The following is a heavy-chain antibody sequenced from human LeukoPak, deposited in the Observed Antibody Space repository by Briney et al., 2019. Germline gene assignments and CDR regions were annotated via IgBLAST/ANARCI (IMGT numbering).Heavy chain of an antibody. CDR1: GFTFSRYT. CDR2: FSSSGST. D-gene: IGHD3-22*01. J-gene: IGHJ4*02. CDR3: AKDGLDGRGYYYFDY. V-gene: IGHV3-23*01. Sequence: GGSLRLSCAASGFTFSRYTMNWVRQAPGKGLEWVSVFSSSGSTHYADSVKGRFTISRDNSKNTLYLQMSSLRAEDTAVYYCAKDGLDGRGYYYFDYWGQGPLVTVSS.